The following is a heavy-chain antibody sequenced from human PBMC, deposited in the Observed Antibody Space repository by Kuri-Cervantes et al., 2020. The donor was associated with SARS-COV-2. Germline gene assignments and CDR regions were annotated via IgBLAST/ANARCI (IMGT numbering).Heavy chain of an antibody. V-gene: IGHV3-9*01. CDR2: ISWNSGSI. Sequence: GGSLRLSCAASGFTFSSYAMHWVRQAPGKGLEWVSGISWNSGSIGYADSVKGRFTISRDNARKSVFLQMNSLRAEDTAIYYCARDLRLGNSLDHWGQGTLVTVSS. D-gene: IGHD6-19*01. CDR1: GFTFSSYA. J-gene: IGHJ5*02. CDR3: ARDLRLGNSLDH.